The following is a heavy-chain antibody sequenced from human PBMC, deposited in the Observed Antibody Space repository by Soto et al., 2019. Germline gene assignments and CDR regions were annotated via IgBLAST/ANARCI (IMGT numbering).Heavy chain of an antibody. Sequence: GGSLRLSCAASGFTFSSYGMRWVRQAPGKGLEWVAVIWYDGSNKYYADSVKGRFTISRDNSKNTLYLQMNSLRAEDTAVYYCARVGVRGSGSYYNTYYYYGMDVWGQGTTVTVSS. J-gene: IGHJ6*02. CDR1: GFTFSSYG. CDR3: ARVGVRGSGSYYNTYYYYGMDV. CDR2: IWYDGSNK. D-gene: IGHD3-10*01. V-gene: IGHV3-33*01.